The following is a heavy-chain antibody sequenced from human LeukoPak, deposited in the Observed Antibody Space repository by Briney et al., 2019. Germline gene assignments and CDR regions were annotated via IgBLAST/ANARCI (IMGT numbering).Heavy chain of an antibody. CDR1: GGSISSSSYY. CDR3: AREYYYDSSGSGFDY. Sequence: PSETLSLTCTVSGGSISSSSYYWGWIRQPPGKGLEWIGSIYYSGSTYYNPSLKSRVTISVDTSKNQFSLKLSSVTAADTAVYYCAREYYYDSSGSGFDYWGQGTLVTVSS. CDR2: IYYSGST. J-gene: IGHJ4*02. V-gene: IGHV4-39*07. D-gene: IGHD3-22*01.